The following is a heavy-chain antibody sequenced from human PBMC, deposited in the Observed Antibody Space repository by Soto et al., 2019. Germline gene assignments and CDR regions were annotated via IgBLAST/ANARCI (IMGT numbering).Heavy chain of an antibody. CDR1: GFTFDDYA. J-gene: IGHJ4*02. Sequence: EVQLVESGGGLVQPARSLRLSCAASGFTFDDYAMHWVRQAPAKGLERVSGISWNSGSIGYAGSVKGRFTISRDNAKNSLYLQMNSLRAEDTAVYYCAKEIVTILRSGGLYYWGQRTLVTVSS. CDR2: ISWNSGSI. D-gene: IGHD3-3*01. CDR3: AKEIVTILRSGGLYY. V-gene: IGHV3-9*01.